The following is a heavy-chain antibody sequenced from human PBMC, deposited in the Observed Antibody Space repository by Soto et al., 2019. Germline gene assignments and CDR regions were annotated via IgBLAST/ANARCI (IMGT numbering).Heavy chain of an antibody. CDR3: ASYSSGLYPFFDN. V-gene: IGHV4-59*01. Sequence: SETLSLTCTVSGGSISSFYWSWIRQTPGKGLEWIGYIYDSGSSYYNPSIKSRVTLSLDTSKNQFSLKLTSVTSADAAVYYCASYSSGLYPFFDNWGQGTLVTVSS. D-gene: IGHD3-10*01. CDR2: IYDSGSS. CDR1: GGSISSFY. J-gene: IGHJ4*02.